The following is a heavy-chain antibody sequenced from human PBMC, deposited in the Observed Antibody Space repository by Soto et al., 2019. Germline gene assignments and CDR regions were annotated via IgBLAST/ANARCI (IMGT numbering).Heavy chain of an antibody. D-gene: IGHD2-8*02. CDR1: GFTSSSCA. Sequence: EVQLLDSGGGLVQPGGSLRLSCVASGFTSSSCAMRWVRQAPGKGLEWVSGISASGGSTDYADSVKGRFTISRDNSKNTLYLHMNSLRDEDTAVSYCATPSLGTGRYFCQGWGQGTRVTGSS. CDR3: ATPSLGTGRYFCQG. J-gene: IGHJ4*02. CDR2: ISASGGST. V-gene: IGHV3-23*01.